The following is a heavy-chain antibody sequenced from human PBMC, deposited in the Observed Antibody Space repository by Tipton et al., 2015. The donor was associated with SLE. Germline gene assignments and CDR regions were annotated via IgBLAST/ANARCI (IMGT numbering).Heavy chain of an antibody. Sequence: TLSLTCTVSNGSISTHYWSWIRQSPGKGLEWIGYIYYSGSTNYNPSLKSRVAISVDTSKNQFSLKLSSVTAADTAVYYCARGGGWNYASRTLLDWGQGTLVTVSS. CDR3: ARGGGWNYASRTLLD. CDR2: IYYSGST. V-gene: IGHV4-59*11. CDR1: NGSISTHY. D-gene: IGHD1-7*01. J-gene: IGHJ4*02.